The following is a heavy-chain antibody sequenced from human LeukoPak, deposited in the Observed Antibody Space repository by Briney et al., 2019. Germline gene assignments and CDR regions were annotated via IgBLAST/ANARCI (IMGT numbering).Heavy chain of an antibody. D-gene: IGHD6-13*01. V-gene: IGHV3-30-3*01. J-gene: IGHJ4*02. CDR1: GFTFSSYA. Sequence: GGSLRLSCAAPGFTFSSYAVHWVRQTPGKGLEWVAVISYDGNKKYYADSVKGRFTISRDSSKNTLYLQMNSLRAEDTAVYYCARDRMAAAGAGLIEYWGQGTLVTVSS. CDR2: ISYDGNKK. CDR3: ARDRMAAAGAGLIEY.